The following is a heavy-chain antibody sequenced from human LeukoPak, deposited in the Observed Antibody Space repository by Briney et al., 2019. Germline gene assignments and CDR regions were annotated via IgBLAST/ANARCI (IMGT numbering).Heavy chain of an antibody. CDR1: GFTFTNYV. J-gene: IGHJ4*02. D-gene: IGHD2-21*01. CDR2: ISYDGSNR. V-gene: IGHV3-30*18. CDR3: AKGPYCGGDCYSFEY. Sequence: SGRSLRLSCAASGFTFTNYVIHWVRQAPGKGLEWVAGISYDGSNRYYAASVRGRFTISRDDSKNTVSLEMIILRGEDSAVYYCAKGPYCGGDCYSFEYRGQVTLVTVSS.